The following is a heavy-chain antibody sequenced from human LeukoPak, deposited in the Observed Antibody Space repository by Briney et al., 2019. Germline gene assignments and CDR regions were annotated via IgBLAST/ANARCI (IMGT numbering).Heavy chain of an antibody. CDR2: IIPIFGTA. D-gene: IGHD2-2*01. Sequence: GAWVKVSCKASGGTFSGYAISWVRQAPGQGLEWMGGIIPIFGTANYAQKFQGRVTITTDESTSTAYMELSSLRSEDTAVYYCARGSRLGYCSSTSCRAFDIWGQGTMVTVSS. CDR3: ARGSRLGYCSSTSCRAFDI. J-gene: IGHJ3*02. CDR1: GGTFSGYA. V-gene: IGHV1-69*05.